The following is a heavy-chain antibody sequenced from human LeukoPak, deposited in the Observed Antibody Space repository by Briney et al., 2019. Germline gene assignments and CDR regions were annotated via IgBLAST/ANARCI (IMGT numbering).Heavy chain of an antibody. CDR2: IKQDGSEK. V-gene: IGHV3-7*01. D-gene: IGHD3-16*01. CDR1: GFTFSSYW. J-gene: IGHJ3*02. Sequence: PGGSLRLSCAASGFTFSSYWMSWVRQAPGKGLEWVANIKQDGSEKYYVDSVKGRLTISRDNAKNSLYLQMNSLRAEDTAVYYCARWDSLLGDNDAFDIWGQGTMVTVSS. CDR3: ARWDSLLGDNDAFDI.